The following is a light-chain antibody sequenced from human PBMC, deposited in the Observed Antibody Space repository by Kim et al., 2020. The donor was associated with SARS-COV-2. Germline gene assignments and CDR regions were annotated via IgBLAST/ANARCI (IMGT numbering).Light chain of an antibody. J-gene: IGLJ2*01. CDR2: DVS. Sequence: ITSSCTGTSSDVGGYNYVSWYQQHPNKAPKLMIYDVSNRPSGVSNRFSGSKSGNTASLTISGLQAEDEADYYCSSYTSSSTLDVVFGGGTKVTVL. CDR3: SSYTSSSTLDVV. CDR1: SSDVGGYNY. V-gene: IGLV2-14*03.